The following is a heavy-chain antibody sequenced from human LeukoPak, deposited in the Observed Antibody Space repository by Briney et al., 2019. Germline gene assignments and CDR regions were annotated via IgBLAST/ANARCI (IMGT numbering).Heavy chain of an antibody. Sequence: SETLSLTCTVSGGSISSYYWSWIRQPPGQGLEWIGYIYYSGSTNYNPSLTSRVTISVDTAKNQFSLKLSSVTAADTAMYYCARALGYCTSTSCLNYNYYGMDVWGQGTTVTVSS. CDR3: ARALGYCTSTSCLNYNYYGMDV. CDR1: GGSISSYY. V-gene: IGHV4-59*01. CDR2: IYYSGST. D-gene: IGHD2-2*01. J-gene: IGHJ6*02.